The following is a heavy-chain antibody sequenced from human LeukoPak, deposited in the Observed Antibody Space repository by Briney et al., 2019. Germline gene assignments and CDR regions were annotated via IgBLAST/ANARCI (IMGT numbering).Heavy chain of an antibody. D-gene: IGHD5-12*01. Sequence: GGTLRLSCAGSGFTFSSYGMNWVRQAPGKGLEWVSSISSSSSYIYYADSVKGRFTISRDNAKNSLYLQMNSLRAEDTAVYYCARALKIVANPFGYWGQGTLVTVSS. J-gene: IGHJ4*02. V-gene: IGHV3-21*01. CDR2: ISSSSSYI. CDR1: GFTFSSYG. CDR3: ARALKIVANPFGY.